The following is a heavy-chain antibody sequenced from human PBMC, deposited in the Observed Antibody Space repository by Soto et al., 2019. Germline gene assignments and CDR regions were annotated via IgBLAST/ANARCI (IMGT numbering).Heavy chain of an antibody. V-gene: IGHV6-1*01. CDR1: GDSVSSNSAA. CDR3: ARASGYCSGGSCPVGWFDP. J-gene: IGHJ5*02. CDR2: TYYRSKWYN. D-gene: IGHD2-15*01. Sequence: PSQTLSLTCAISGDSVSSNSAAWNWIRQSPSRGLEWLGRTYYRSKWYNDYAVSVKSRITINPDTSKNQFSLQLNSVTPEDTAVYYCARASGYCSGGSCPVGWFDPWGQGTLVTVSS.